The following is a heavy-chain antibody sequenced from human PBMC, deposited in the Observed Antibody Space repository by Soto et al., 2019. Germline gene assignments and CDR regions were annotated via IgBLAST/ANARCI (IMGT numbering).Heavy chain of an antibody. CDR2: IKTKSSGGTT. J-gene: IGHJ4*02. Sequence: DVQLVESGGDLVKPGGSLRLSCAASGFAFSDASMSWVRQAPGKGLEWVGRIKTKSSGGTTDYAAPVKGRFTISRDDSKNTVYLQMDSLKAEDTAVDSCNPLASGHYGYDFWGQGTLVTVSS. V-gene: IGHV3-15*01. D-gene: IGHD3-3*01. CDR3: NPLASGHYGYDF. CDR1: GFAFSDAS.